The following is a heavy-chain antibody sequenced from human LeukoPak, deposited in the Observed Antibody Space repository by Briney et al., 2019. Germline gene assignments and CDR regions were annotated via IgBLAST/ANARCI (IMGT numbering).Heavy chain of an antibody. Sequence: PSETLSLTCTVSGGSISSYYWSWIRQPPGKGLEWIGYIYYSGSTNYNPSLKSRVTISVDTSKNQFSLKLSSVTAADTAVYYCARAEAAGATLYYYYYGMDVWGQGTTVTVSS. D-gene: IGHD6-19*01. CDR1: GGSISSYY. J-gene: IGHJ6*02. V-gene: IGHV4-59*01. CDR3: ARAEAAGATLYYYYYGMDV. CDR2: IYYSGST.